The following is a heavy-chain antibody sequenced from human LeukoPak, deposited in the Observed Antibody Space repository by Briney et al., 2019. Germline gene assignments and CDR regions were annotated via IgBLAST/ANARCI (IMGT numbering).Heavy chain of an antibody. D-gene: IGHD4-23*01. Sequence: GGSLRLSCAASGFTFSTYEMNWVRQAPGKGLEWLSYISSSGGAVLYADSVKGRFTISRDNAKNSVFLQLNSLRVEDTAVYYCARMDYAGNWPDHWGQGTLVTVSS. J-gene: IGHJ5*02. CDR3: ARMDYAGNWPDH. CDR2: ISSSGGAV. CDR1: GFTFSTYE. V-gene: IGHV3-48*03.